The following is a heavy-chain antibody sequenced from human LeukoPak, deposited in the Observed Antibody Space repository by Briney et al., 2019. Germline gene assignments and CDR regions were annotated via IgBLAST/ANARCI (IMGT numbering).Heavy chain of an antibody. Sequence: PGGSLRLSCAASGFTFSSYAMSWIRQAPGKGLGWVSYISGSGSIIYYADSVKGRFTIARDNAKNSLYLQMNSLRAEDTAVYYCARDGWRDWGQGTLVTVSS. J-gene: IGHJ4*02. D-gene: IGHD3-3*01. CDR3: ARDGWRD. CDR1: GFTFSSYA. CDR2: ISGSGSII. V-gene: IGHV3-11*04.